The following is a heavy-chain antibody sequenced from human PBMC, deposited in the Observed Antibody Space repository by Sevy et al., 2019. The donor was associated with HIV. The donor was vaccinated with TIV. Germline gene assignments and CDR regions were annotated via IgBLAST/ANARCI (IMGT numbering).Heavy chain of an antibody. CDR1: GFTFSSYG. CDR2: IWYDGSKK. Sequence: GESLKISCAASGFTFSSYGMHWVRQAPGKGLEWVAVIWYDGSKKYYADSVKGRFTISRDNSKNTLYLQMNSLRAEDTAVYYCARGDSSSRRYYYYGMDVWGQGTTVTVSS. V-gene: IGHV3-33*01. D-gene: IGHD6-6*01. J-gene: IGHJ6*02. CDR3: ARGDSSSRRYYYYGMDV.